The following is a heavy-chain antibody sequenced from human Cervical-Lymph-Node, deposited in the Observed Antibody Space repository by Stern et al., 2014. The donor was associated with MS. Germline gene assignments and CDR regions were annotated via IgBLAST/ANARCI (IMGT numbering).Heavy chain of an antibody. V-gene: IGHV1-69*01. CDR1: GGTFSNYA. J-gene: IGHJ4*02. D-gene: IGHD6-19*01. CDR2: VIPMFGKE. CDR3: ARLASNKTIGWYFDN. Sequence: QLGQSGAEVKKPGSSVKVSCKASGGTFSNYAIDWVRQAPGQGIEWMGGVIPMFGKENYAQKLQGRVTISADESTSTAYMELSSLRSEDTAVYYCARLASNKTIGWYFDNWCQGTLVTVSS.